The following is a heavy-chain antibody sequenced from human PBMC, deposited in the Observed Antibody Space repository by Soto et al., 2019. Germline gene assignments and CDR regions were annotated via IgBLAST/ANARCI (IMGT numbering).Heavy chain of an antibody. CDR2: IIPILDIT. CDR3: ARDSPIGSTFSGHDDIDS. CDR1: GSTFSNHI. J-gene: IGHJ4*02. V-gene: IGHV1-69*04. Sequence: ASVTVSCKASGSTFSNHIITWVRQAPGQGLEWMGRIIPILDITNYAQKFQGRVTITADKSTTTAYMEVSSLSSEDTAVYYCARDSPIGSTFSGHDDIDSWGQGTLVTVSS. D-gene: IGHD5-12*01.